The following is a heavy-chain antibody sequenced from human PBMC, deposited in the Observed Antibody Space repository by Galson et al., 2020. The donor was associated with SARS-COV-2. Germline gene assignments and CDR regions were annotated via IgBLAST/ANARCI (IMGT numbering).Heavy chain of an antibody. Sequence: TLSLTCAVSGASISRGGYSCSWIRLPPGKGLEWIGYIYDTGTTYYHPSLKSRLTISVDTSQHHFSLKLSSVAAADPAVYFCARIPSTVGRPDIDDWGQGTLVTVSS. CDR1: GASISRGGYS. CDR2: IYDTGTT. D-gene: IGHD4-17*01. V-gene: IGHV4-30-4*07. CDR3: ARIPSTVGRPDIDD. J-gene: IGHJ4*02.